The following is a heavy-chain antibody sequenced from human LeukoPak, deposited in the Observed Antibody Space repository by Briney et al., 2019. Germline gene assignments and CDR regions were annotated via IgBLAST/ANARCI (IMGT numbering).Heavy chain of an antibody. Sequence: SETLSLTCTVSGGSISSYYWSWIRQPPGKGLEWIGYIYYSGSTNYNSSLKSRVTISVDTSKNQFSLKLSSVTAADTAVYYCARVDAAYYDFWSGYPYGMDVWGQGTTVTVSS. J-gene: IGHJ6*02. CDR2: IYYSGST. D-gene: IGHD3-3*01. V-gene: IGHV4-59*01. CDR3: ARVDAAYYDFWSGYPYGMDV. CDR1: GGSISSYY.